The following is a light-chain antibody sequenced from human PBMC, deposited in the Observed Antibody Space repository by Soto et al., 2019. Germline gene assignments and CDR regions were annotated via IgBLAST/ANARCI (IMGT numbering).Light chain of an antibody. V-gene: IGKV3-20*01. CDR1: QSVSSGY. CDR3: QQHGSSLPYT. J-gene: IGKJ2*01. CDR2: GAS. Sequence: EIVLTQSPGTLSLSPGERATPSCRASQSVSSGYLAWYQQKPGQAPRLLIYGASSRATGIPDRFSGSGSGTDFTLSISRLEPEDFAVYYCQQHGSSLPYTLGQGTQLEIK.